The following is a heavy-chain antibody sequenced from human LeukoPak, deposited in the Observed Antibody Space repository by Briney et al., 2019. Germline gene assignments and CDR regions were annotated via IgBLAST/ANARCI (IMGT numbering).Heavy chain of an antibody. J-gene: IGHJ5*02. CDR2: IIPIFGTA. CDR1: GGTFSSYA. D-gene: IGHD2-2*01. CDR3: ARDPGYQLLSSWFDP. V-gene: IGHV1-69*05. Sequence: SVKVSCKASGGTFSSYAISWVRQAPGQGLEWMGRIIPIFGTANYAQKFQGRVTITTDESTSTAYMELSSLRSEDTAAYYCARDPGYQLLSSWFDPWGQGTLVTVSS.